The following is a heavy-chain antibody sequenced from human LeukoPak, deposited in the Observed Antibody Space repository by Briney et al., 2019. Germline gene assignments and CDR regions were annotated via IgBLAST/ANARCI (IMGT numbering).Heavy chain of an antibody. CDR3: ARVVAAAGAEYFQH. V-gene: IGHV4-30-2*01. CDR1: GGSISSGGYY. CDR2: IYHSGST. Sequence: SETLSLTCTVSGGSISSGGYYWSWIRQPPGKGLEWIGYIYHSGSTYYNPSLKSRVTISVDRSKNQFSLKLSSVTAADTAVYYCARVVAAAGAEYFQHWGQGTLVTVSS. J-gene: IGHJ1*01. D-gene: IGHD6-13*01.